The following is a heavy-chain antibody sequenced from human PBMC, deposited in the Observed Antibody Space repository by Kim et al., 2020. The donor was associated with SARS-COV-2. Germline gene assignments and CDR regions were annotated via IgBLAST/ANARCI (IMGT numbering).Heavy chain of an antibody. V-gene: IGHV3-23*01. CDR3: AKDLIAVAGTGFDY. Sequence: GGSLRLSCAASGFTFSNYAMSWVRQAPGKGLEWVSGISGSGGTTYYADSVKGRFTISRDNSKNTLFLQMNSLRAEDTAVYYCAKDLIAVAGTGFDYWGQGTLVTVSS. D-gene: IGHD6-19*01. CDR2: ISGSGGTT. J-gene: IGHJ4*02. CDR1: GFTFSNYA.